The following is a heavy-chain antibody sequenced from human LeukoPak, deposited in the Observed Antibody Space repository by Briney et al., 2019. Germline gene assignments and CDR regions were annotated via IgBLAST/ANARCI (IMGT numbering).Heavy chain of an antibody. CDR2: INHSGST. D-gene: IGHD5-18*01. V-gene: IGHV4-34*01. Sequence: PSDTLSLTCAVYGGSFSGYYWSWIRQPPGKGLEWIGEINHSGSTNYNPSLKSRVTISVDTSKNQFSLKLSSVTAADTAVYYCARGGYSYGPPKWFDPWGQGTLVTVSS. J-gene: IGHJ5*02. CDR3: ARGGYSYGPPKWFDP. CDR1: GGSFSGYY.